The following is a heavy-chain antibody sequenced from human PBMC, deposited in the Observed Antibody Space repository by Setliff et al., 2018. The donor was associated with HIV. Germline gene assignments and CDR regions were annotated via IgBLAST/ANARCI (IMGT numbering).Heavy chain of an antibody. D-gene: IGHD4-17*01. J-gene: IGHJ3*02. CDR3: ARFDRYGDYGRIGYAFDI. Sequence: SVKVSCKASGGTFSSYGISWVRQAPGQGREWIGVIIHMFGTSNYAQKFQGRLTITADESTSTAYMELSSLRSEDTALYFCARFDRYGDYGRIGYAFDIWGQGTLVT. V-gene: IGHV1-69*13. CDR2: IIHMFGTS. CDR1: GGTFSSYG.